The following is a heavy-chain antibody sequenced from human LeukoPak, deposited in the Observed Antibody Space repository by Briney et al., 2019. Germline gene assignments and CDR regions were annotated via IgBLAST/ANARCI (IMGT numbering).Heavy chain of an antibody. J-gene: IGHJ4*02. V-gene: IGHV3-23*01. CDR1: GFTFSNYA. D-gene: IGHD3-9*01. Sequence: GASLRLSCAASGFTFSNYAMSWVRQAPGKGLEWVSAITGSGGNTYYADSVKGRFTISRDNSKNTVFLQMSSLRAEDTAVYYCAKWGDYDVLTGYYVSDYWGQGTLVTVSS. CDR2: ITGSGGNT. CDR3: AKWGDYDVLTGYYVSDY.